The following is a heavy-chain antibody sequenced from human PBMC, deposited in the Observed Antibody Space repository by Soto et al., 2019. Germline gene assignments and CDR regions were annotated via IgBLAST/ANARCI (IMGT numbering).Heavy chain of an antibody. D-gene: IGHD3-10*01. CDR1: GYTFTNYG. J-gene: IGHJ5*02. Sequence: QVQLVQSGGEVKKPGASVKVSCKASGYTFTNYGISWVRQAPGQGLEWMGWINVYNGNTKYAQKVQGRVTMTTDTSTSTAYMERRSLRSDDTAVDYCARGVGSGSSYNQYNWFDPWGQGTLVTVSS. V-gene: IGHV1-18*01. CDR2: INVYNGNT. CDR3: ARGVGSGSSYNQYNWFDP.